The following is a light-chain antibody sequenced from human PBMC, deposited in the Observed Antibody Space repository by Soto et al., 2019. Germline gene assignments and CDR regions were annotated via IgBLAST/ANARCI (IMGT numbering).Light chain of an antibody. CDR1: QSVSSSY. Sequence: EIVLTQSPGTLSLSPGERATLSCRASQSVSSSYLAWYQQKPGQAPRLLIHGASSRATGIPDRFSGSGSGTDFTLTISRLEPEDFAVYYCQQYVSPPITFGQGTRLEIK. V-gene: IGKV3-20*01. J-gene: IGKJ5*01. CDR2: GAS. CDR3: QQYVSPPIT.